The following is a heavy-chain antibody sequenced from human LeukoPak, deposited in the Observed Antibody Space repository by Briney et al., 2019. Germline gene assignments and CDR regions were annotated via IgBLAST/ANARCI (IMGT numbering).Heavy chain of an antibody. J-gene: IGHJ4*02. CDR1: GFTFSDYY. Sequence: GGSLRLSCAASGFTFSDYYMSWIRQAPGKGLEWISHISSSGRYTHYADSVNGRFTISRDNAKNSLYLQMNSLRAEDTAVYYCARVLGYCSAGSCYPEYWGRGTRVTVSS. CDR3: ARVLGYCSAGSCYPEY. V-gene: IGHV3-11*05. D-gene: IGHD2-15*01. CDR2: ISSSGRYT.